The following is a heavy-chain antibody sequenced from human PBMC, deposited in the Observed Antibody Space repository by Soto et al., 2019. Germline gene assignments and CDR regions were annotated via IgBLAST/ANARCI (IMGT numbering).Heavy chain of an antibody. D-gene: IGHD6-6*01. Sequence: EVQLVESGGGLVKPGGSLRLSCAASGFTFSSYSMNWVRQAPGKGLEWVSSISSSSSYIYYADSVKGRFTISRDNAKNSLYLQMNSLRAEDTAVYYCARDWGYSSSSNYYYGMDVWGQGTTVTVSS. CDR1: GFTFSSYS. CDR3: ARDWGYSSSSNYYYGMDV. J-gene: IGHJ6*02. V-gene: IGHV3-21*01. CDR2: ISSSSSYI.